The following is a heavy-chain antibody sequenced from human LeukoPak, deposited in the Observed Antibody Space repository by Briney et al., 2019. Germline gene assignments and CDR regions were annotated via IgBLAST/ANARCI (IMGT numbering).Heavy chain of an antibody. CDR1: GGSISSSSYY. CDR2: IYYSGST. J-gene: IGHJ4*02. CDR3: ARRPWELRIFDY. V-gene: IGHV4-39*01. Sequence: PSGTLSLTCTVSGGSISSSSYYWGWIRQPPGKGLEWIGSIYYSGSTYYNPSLKSRVTISVDTSKNQFSLKLSSVTAADTAVYYCARRPWELRIFDYWGQGTLVTVSS. D-gene: IGHD1-26*01.